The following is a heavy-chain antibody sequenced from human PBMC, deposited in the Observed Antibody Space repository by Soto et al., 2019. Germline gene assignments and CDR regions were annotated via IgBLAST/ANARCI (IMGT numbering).Heavy chain of an antibody. CDR2: ISYDGSNK. CDR1: GFTFSSDA. J-gene: IGHJ4*02. Sequence: PGGSLRLSCAASGFTFSSDAMHWVRQAPGKGLEWVAVISYDGSNKYYADSVKGRFTISRDNSKNTLYLQMNSLRAEDTAVYYCARAGEQLVGSDYFDYWGQGTLVNVSS. D-gene: IGHD6-6*01. V-gene: IGHV3-30-3*01. CDR3: ARAGEQLVGSDYFDY.